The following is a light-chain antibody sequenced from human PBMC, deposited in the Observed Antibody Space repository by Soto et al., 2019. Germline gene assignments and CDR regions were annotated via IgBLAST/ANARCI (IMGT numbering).Light chain of an antibody. CDR2: SNN. CDR3: ATWDDSLNGHVV. Sequence: QSVLTHPPSESGTPGQRATISCSGSRANMGSNTVNWYQQLPGTAPKFLIYSNNQRPSGVTKRLSGSKSGTSASLAISGLQAVDEADYYCATWDDSLNGHVVVGGGTKLTVL. CDR1: RANMGSNT. J-gene: IGLJ2*01. V-gene: IGLV1-44*01.